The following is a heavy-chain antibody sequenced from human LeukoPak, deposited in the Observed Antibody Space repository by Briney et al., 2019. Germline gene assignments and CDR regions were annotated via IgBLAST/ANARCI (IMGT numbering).Heavy chain of an antibody. CDR2: IYSDGST. CDR3: AREWRGSVDAFDI. Sequence: PGGSLRLSCAASGFTVSTNYMTCVRQAPGKGLEWVSFIYSDGSTYYADSVKGRFTISRDNSKNTLYLQMNSLRAEDTAVYYCAREWRGSVDAFDIWGQGTMVTVSS. V-gene: IGHV3-53*01. D-gene: IGHD3-10*01. CDR1: GFTVSTNY. J-gene: IGHJ3*02.